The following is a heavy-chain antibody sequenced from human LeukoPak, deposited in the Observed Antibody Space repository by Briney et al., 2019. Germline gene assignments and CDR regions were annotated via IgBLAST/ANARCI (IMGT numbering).Heavy chain of an antibody. J-gene: IGHJ5*02. Sequence: PGGSLRLSCAASGFTFNTYAMHWVRQAPGKGLEYVSAITSNGGTTYYANSVKGRFTISRDNSKNTLYLQMGSLRAKDMAVYYCARADSSGYYYAWGQGSLVTVSS. V-gene: IGHV3-64*01. CDR3: ARADSSGYYYA. CDR2: ITSNGGTT. CDR1: GFTFNTYA. D-gene: IGHD3-22*01.